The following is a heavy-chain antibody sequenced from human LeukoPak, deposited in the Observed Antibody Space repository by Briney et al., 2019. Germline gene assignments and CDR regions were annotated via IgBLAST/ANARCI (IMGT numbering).Heavy chain of an antibody. CDR3: ATEGTDGRGSFGWFDS. CDR1: GFTFTDYW. J-gene: IGHJ5*01. V-gene: IGHV3-7*01. Sequence: GGSLRLSCVTSGFTFTDYWMTWVRQAPGKGLEWVANIKEDGTVKYYVDSVKGRFSISRDNAMNSLYLQLNSLRVEDTAVYYCATEGTDGRGSFGWFDSWGQGTLVTVSS. CDR2: IKEDGTVK. D-gene: IGHD3-10*01.